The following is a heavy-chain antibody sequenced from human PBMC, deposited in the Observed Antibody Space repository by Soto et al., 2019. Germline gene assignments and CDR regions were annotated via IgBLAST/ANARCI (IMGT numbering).Heavy chain of an antibody. CDR2: ISGSGATT. CDR1: GFTFSSYA. J-gene: IGHJ5*01. D-gene: IGHD3-9*01. V-gene: IGHV3-23*01. CDR3: AKLRYFDWSAYNWFEY. Sequence: GGSLRLSCAASGFTFSSYAMTWVRQAPGKGLEWVSGISGSGATTSYADSVKGRFAVSRDNSKNTLYLQMNSLRVEDTAVYHCAKLRYFDWSAYNWFEYWGQGTPVTVSS.